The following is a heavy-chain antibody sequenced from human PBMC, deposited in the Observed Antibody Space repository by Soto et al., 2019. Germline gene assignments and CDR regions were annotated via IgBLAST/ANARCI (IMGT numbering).Heavy chain of an antibody. Sequence: EVQLVESGGGLVQPGGSLRLSCAASGFTFRNNVMNWVRQAPGRGLEWVSAITDNGGSTYYADSVKGRCTISRDNSKNKLYLQMNSLRAEDTAVYYCAKEVYGAARGGMDGWGQGTTVTVSS. CDR1: GFTFRNNV. V-gene: IGHV3-23*04. CDR2: ITDNGGST. D-gene: IGHD3-10*01. J-gene: IGHJ6*02. CDR3: AKEVYGAARGGMDG.